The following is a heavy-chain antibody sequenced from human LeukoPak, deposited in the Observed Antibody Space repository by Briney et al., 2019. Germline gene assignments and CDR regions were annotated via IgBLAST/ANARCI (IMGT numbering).Heavy chain of an antibody. CDR2: INHSGST. D-gene: IGHD1-26*01. Sequence: SETLSLTCAVYGGSFRGYSWTWIRQSPGKGLGWIGEINHSGSTNYNPSLKSQVTISVDSSKNQFSLRLSSVTAADTAVYYCAGWGLSDTYLIFDYWGQGTLVTVSS. J-gene: IGHJ4*02. CDR3: AGWGLSDTYLIFDY. V-gene: IGHV4-34*01. CDR1: GGSFRGYS.